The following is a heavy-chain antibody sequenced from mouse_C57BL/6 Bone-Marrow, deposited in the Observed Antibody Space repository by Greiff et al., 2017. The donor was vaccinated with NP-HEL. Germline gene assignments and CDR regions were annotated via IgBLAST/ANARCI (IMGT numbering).Heavy chain of an antibody. D-gene: IGHD2-2*01. CDR3: ATMVKGYYYAMDY. CDR1: GFSLTSYA. Sequence: VMLVESGPGLVAPSQSLSITCTVSGFSLTSYAISWVRQPPGKGLEWLGVIWTGGGTNYNSALKSRLSISKDNSKSQVFLKMNSLQTDDTARYYCATMVKGYYYAMDYWGQGTSVTVSS. V-gene: IGHV2-9-1*01. J-gene: IGHJ4*01. CDR2: IWTGGGT.